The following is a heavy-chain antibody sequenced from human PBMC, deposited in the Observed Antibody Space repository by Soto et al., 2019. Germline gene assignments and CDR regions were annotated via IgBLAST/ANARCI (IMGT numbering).Heavy chain of an antibody. V-gene: IGHV4-59*01. Sequence: QVQLQESGPGLVKPSETLSLTCTVSGGSISSYYWSWIRQPPGKGLEWIGYIYYSGSTNYNPSLKSRVTISVDTSKNQFSLKLSSVTAADTAVYYRARVPVVPAAAGFYFDYWGQGTLVTVSS. CDR2: IYYSGST. J-gene: IGHJ4*02. D-gene: IGHD2-2*01. CDR3: ARVPVVPAAAGFYFDY. CDR1: GGSISSYY.